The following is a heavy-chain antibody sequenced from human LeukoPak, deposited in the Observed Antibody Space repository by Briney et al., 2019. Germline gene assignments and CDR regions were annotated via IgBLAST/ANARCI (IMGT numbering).Heavy chain of an antibody. CDR3: ASYIRSFRPQRHYFDY. CDR1: GFTFSDYY. D-gene: IGHD3-3*02. V-gene: IGHV3-11*01. Sequence: GGSLRLSCAASGFTFSDYYMSWIRQAPGKGLEWVSYISSSGSTIYYADSVKGRFTISRDNAKNSLYLQMNSLRAEDTAVYYCASYIRSFRPQRHYFDYWGQGTLVTVSS. CDR2: ISSSGSTI. J-gene: IGHJ4*02.